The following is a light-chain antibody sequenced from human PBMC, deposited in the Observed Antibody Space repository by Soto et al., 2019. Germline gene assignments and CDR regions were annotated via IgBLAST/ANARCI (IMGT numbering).Light chain of an antibody. J-gene: IGKJ2*01. CDR2: DAS. V-gene: IGKV3-11*01. CDR1: QSVSRY. Sequence: EIVLTQSPATLSLSPGDTATLSCRASQSVSRYLAWYQQKPGEAPRLLIYDASNRATGLPARFSGSGSGTDFTLTIGSLEAEDFAVYYCQRRSNWPRTFGQGTKVEIK. CDR3: QRRSNWPRT.